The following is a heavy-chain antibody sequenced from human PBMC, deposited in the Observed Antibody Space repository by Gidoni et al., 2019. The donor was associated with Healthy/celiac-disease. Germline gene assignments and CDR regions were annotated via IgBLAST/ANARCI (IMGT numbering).Heavy chain of an antibody. J-gene: IGHJ3*02. CDR3: ARSAPHDAFDI. CDR1: GGSISSSSHY. V-gene: IGHV4-39*01. CDR2: IYYSGST. Sequence: QLQLQESGPGLVKPSETLSLTCTVSGGSISSSSHYWGWIRQPPGKGLEWIGRIYYSGSTYYNPSLKSRVTISVDTSKNQFSLKLSSVTAADTAVYYCARSAPHDAFDIWGQGTMVTVSS.